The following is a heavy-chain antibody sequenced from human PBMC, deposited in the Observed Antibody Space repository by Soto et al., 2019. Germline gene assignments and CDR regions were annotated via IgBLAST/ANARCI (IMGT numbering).Heavy chain of an antibody. V-gene: IGHV1-69*12. J-gene: IGHJ4*02. Sequence: QVQLVQSGAEVKKPGSSVKVSCKASGGTFSSYAISWVRQAPGQGLEWMGGLIPIFGTANYAQKFQGRVTITADESTSAAYMELSRLRSEDTAVYYCAWSFSLAYCGGGCSPFDYWGQGTLVTVSS. CDR3: AWSFSLAYCGGGCSPFDY. CDR2: LIPIFGTA. D-gene: IGHD2-21*02. CDR1: GGTFSSYA.